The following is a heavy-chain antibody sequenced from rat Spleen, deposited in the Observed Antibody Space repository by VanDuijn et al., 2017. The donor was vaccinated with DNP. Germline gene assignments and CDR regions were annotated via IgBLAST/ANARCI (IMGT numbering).Heavy chain of an antibody. CDR1: GFTFSDYY. Sequence: EVQLVESGGGLVQPGRSLKLSCAASGFTFSDYYMAWVRQAPTKGLEWVAYISYYGGSTYYGDSVKGRFTISRDNAKSTLYLQMNSLRSEDTATYYCVRRGYTTDYYYAMDAWGQGTSVTVSS. CDR3: VRRGYTTDYYYAMDA. V-gene: IGHV5-22*01. CDR2: ISYYGGST. D-gene: IGHD1-6*01. J-gene: IGHJ4*01.